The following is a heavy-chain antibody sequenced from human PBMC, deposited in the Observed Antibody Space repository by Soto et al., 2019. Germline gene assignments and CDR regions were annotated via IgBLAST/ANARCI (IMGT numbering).Heavy chain of an antibody. Sequence: GESLKISCKGSGYSFPSFWIGWVRQMPGKGLEWMGIIQPGDPDTRYSPSFQGQVTISADKSISTAYLQWSSLKASDTAMYYCARHAVRFLEWLPTLRGKTYYYYGMDVWGQGATVTAP. D-gene: IGHD3-3*01. V-gene: IGHV5-51*01. J-gene: IGHJ6*02. CDR1: GYSFPSFW. CDR2: IQPGDPDT. CDR3: ARHAVRFLEWLPTLRGKTYYYYGMDV.